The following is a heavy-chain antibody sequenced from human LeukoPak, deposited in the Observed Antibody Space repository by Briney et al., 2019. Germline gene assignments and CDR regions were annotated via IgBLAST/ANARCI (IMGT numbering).Heavy chain of an antibody. D-gene: IGHD6-6*01. J-gene: IGHJ1*01. Sequence: PGGSLRLSCAASGFTFSSYAMSWVRQAPGKGLEWVSAISGSGGSTYYADSVKGRFTISGDNSKNTLYLQMNSLRAEDTAVYYCARASSSSSTGGYFQHWGQGTLVTVSS. CDR2: ISGSGGST. CDR3: ARASSSSSTGGYFQH. V-gene: IGHV3-23*01. CDR1: GFTFSSYA.